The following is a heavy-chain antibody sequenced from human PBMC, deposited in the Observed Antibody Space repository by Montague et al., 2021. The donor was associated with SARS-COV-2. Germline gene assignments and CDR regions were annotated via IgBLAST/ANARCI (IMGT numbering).Heavy chain of an antibody. Sequence: SETLSLTCTVSGGSISSSSYYWGWIRQPPGKGLEWIGNIYYSGSTYYNPSLKSRVTISVDTSKNQFSLKLSHVTAADTAVYYCARVWIQIWSGRWFDPWGQGTLVTVSS. J-gene: IGHJ5*02. CDR3: ARVWIQIWSGRWFDP. V-gene: IGHV4-39*01. D-gene: IGHD5-18*01. CDR1: GGSISSSSYY. CDR2: IYYSGST.